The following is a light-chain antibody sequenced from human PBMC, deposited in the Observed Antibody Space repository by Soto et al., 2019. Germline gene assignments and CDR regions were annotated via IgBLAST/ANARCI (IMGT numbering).Light chain of an antibody. CDR1: QSVSSK. Sequence: EIVMTQSPATLSVSPGERATLSCRASQSVSSKLGWYQQKPGQAPRLLIYDASTRATGVPARFSGSGSGTEFTLTISSLQSEDFAFYYCQQYNNCPAFTFGPGTKVDIK. CDR2: DAS. J-gene: IGKJ3*01. V-gene: IGKV3-15*01. CDR3: QQYNNCPAFT.